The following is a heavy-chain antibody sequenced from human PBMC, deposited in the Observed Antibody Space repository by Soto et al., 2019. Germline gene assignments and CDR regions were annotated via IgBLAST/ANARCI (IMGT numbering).Heavy chain of an antibody. V-gene: IGHV3-48*02. CDR2: ISSSSSTI. D-gene: IGHD3-10*01. Sequence: GGPLRLSCAASGFTFSSYSMNWVRQAPGKGLEWVSYISSSSSTIYYADSVKGRFTISRGNAKNSLYLQMNSLRDEDTAVYYCARDPLRYYYGSGIDYWGQGTLVTVSS. CDR3: ARDPLRYYYGSGIDY. CDR1: GFTFSSYS. J-gene: IGHJ4*02.